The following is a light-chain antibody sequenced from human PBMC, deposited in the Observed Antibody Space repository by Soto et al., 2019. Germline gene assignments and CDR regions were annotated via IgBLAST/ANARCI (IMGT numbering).Light chain of an antibody. CDR1: QSLNMRY. Sequence: EIVLTQSPGTLSLSPGERTTLSCRASQSLNMRYLAWYQQKPGQAPRLLIFGASDRATGIPDRFSLSGSWTYNTLSPRRLAPGDLAVYYCHQYGSSPKTFGRGTKVDIK. CDR2: GAS. CDR3: HQYGSSPKT. V-gene: IGKV3-20*01. J-gene: IGKJ1*01.